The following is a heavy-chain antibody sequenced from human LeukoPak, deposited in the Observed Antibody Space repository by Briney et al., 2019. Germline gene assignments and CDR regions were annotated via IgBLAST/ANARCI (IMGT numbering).Heavy chain of an antibody. V-gene: IGHV3-30-3*01. CDR2: ISYDGSNK. J-gene: IGHJ1*01. D-gene: IGHD6-13*01. CDR1: GFTFSSYA. Sequence: GGSLRLSCAASGFTFSSYAMHWVRQAPGKGLEWVAVISYDGSNKYYADSVKGRFTISRDNSKNTLYLQMNSLRAEDTAVYYCARVQQLVSGYFQHWGQGTLVTVSS. CDR3: ARVQQLVSGYFQH.